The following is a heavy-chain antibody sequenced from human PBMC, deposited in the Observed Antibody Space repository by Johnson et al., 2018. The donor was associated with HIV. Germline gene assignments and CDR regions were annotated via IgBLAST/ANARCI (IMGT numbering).Heavy chain of an antibody. Sequence: QLVESGGGLVQPCRSLRLSCAASGFSFEEYAMHWVRQVPGKGLEWVSGVSWNSGSIAYADSVKGRFTTSRDNAKNSLYLQMNSLRAEDTALYYCARDSRIGTMVLLSDAFDIWGQGTMVTVSS. CDR2: VSWNSGSI. V-gene: IGHV3-9*01. CDR3: ARDSRIGTMVLLSDAFDI. D-gene: IGHD3-10*01. J-gene: IGHJ3*02. CDR1: GFSFEEYA.